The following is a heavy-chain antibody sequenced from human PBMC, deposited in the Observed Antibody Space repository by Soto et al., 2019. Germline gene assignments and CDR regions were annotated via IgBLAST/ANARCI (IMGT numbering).Heavy chain of an antibody. CDR2: ISYDGGNI. Sequence: QVQLVESGGGVVQHGASLRLSCEASGFDFRSYAMHWVRQAPGKGLEWVGVISYDGGNIYYADSVKGRFTISRDNSKNTLYVQVKSLRPEDTAVYYCAKGILSATIAPYAMDVWGQGTTVTVSS. V-gene: IGHV3-30*18. CDR3: AKGILSATIAPYAMDV. CDR1: GFDFRSYA. D-gene: IGHD2-21*01. J-gene: IGHJ6*02.